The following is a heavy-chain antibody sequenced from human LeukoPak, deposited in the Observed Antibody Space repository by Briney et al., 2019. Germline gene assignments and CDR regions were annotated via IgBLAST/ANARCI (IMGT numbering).Heavy chain of an antibody. CDR3: ARGDWSSSIDY. J-gene: IGHJ4*02. CDR1: GGSISGSSYY. V-gene: IGHV4-39*02. Sequence: SETLSLTRTVSGGSISGSSYYWGWIRQPPGKGLEWIGSIYYSGSTYYNPSLKSRVTISVDTSKNQFSLKLNSVTATDTAVYYCARGDWSSSIDYWGQGTLVTVSS. CDR2: IYYSGST. D-gene: IGHD6-6*01.